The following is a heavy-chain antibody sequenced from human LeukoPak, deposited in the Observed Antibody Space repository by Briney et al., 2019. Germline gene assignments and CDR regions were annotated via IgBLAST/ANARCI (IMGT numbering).Heavy chain of an antibody. V-gene: IGHV3-43*02. Sequence: GGSLRLSCAASGFSFDDNAMDWVRQAPGKGLEWVSLICGDGATTYYADSVKGRFNISRDNSKSSLHLQMNSLRTEDSALYSCAKDNKTGWFQHWGQGTLVTVSS. CDR2: ICGDGATT. CDR1: GFSFDDNA. J-gene: IGHJ1*01. D-gene: IGHD2-15*01. CDR3: AKDNKTGWFQH.